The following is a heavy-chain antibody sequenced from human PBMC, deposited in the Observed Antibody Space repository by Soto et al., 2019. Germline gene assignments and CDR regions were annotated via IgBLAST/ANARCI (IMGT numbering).Heavy chain of an antibody. V-gene: IGHV1-8*01. CDR3: ALLAAAGFDY. CDR1: GYTFTSYD. CDR2: MNPNSGNT. D-gene: IGHD6-13*01. J-gene: IGHJ4*02. Sequence: QVQLVQSGAEVKKPGASVKVSCKASGYTFTSYDINWVRQATGQGLEWMGWMNPNSGNTGYAQKFQGRVTTTRNTSRSTAYMALSSLSSEATAVYHCALLAAAGFDYWGQGTLVTVSS.